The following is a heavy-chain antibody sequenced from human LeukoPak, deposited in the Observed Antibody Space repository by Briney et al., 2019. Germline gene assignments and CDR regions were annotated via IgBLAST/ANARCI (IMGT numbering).Heavy chain of an antibody. V-gene: IGHV3-30*18. J-gene: IGHJ4*02. CDR3: AKVGSGD. D-gene: IGHD3-10*01. CDR1: GFTFSSYG. Sequence: PGGSLRLSCAASGFTFSSYGMHCVRQAPGKGLEWVAVISYDGSNKYYADSVKGRFTISRDNSKNTLYLQMNSLRAEDTAVYYCAKVGSGDWGQGTLVTVSS. CDR2: ISYDGSNK.